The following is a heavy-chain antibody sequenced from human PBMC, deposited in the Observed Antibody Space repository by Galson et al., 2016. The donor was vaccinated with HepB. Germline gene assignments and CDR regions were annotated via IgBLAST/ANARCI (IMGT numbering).Heavy chain of an antibody. Sequence: SETLSLTCSVSGGSISNSTYYWGWIRQPPGKGLEWIGTIYYSGSTHYNPSLKSRVIISVDTSKNQLSLKLSSVTVADTSVYYFVRHRDPYCGGYCRGYWYFDLWGRGTLVTVSS. CDR2: IYYSGST. J-gene: IGHJ2*01. D-gene: IGHD2-21*02. CDR3: VRHRDPYCGGYCRGYWYFDL. CDR1: GGSISNSTYY. V-gene: IGHV4-39*01.